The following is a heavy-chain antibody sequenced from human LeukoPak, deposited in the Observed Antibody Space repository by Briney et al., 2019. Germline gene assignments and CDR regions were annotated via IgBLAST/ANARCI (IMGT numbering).Heavy chain of an antibody. V-gene: IGHV3-30*14. J-gene: IGHJ4*02. CDR1: GFTFSSYS. CDR2: ISYDGSNK. D-gene: IGHD2-21*01. Sequence: PGGSLRLSCAASGFTFSSYSMHWVRQAPGKGLEWVAVISYDGSNKFYVDSVKGRFTISRDNSKNTLYLQMNSLRAEDTAVYYCARDLGHIVVVSMLRGFDSWGQGTLVTVSS. CDR3: ARDLGHIVVVSMLRGFDS.